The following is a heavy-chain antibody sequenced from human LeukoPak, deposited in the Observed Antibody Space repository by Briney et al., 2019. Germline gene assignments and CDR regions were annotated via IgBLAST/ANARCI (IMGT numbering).Heavy chain of an antibody. CDR3: ARTQQWLVSGFDP. Sequence: GGSLRLSCATSGLTFSDYYMSWIRQAPGKGLEWISYISSNGRTIYYADSVKGRFTISRDNARKSVYLQMNSLRAEDTAIYYWARTQQWLVSGFDPWGQGTLVTVSS. D-gene: IGHD6-19*01. J-gene: IGHJ5*02. CDR1: GLTFSDYY. V-gene: IGHV3-11*01. CDR2: ISSNGRTI.